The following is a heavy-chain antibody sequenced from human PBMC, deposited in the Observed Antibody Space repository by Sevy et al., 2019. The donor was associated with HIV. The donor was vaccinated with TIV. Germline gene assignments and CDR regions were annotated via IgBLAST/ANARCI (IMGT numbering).Heavy chain of an antibody. CDR1: GFTFSTYA. D-gene: IGHD2-21*01. V-gene: IGHV3-23*01. J-gene: IGHJ3*02. CDR3: AKDIIXVVGEAFXI. Sequence: GGSLRLSCAASGFTFSTYAMNWVRQAPGKGLEWVSAIGGSDGGTYYADSVKGRFTISRDNSKNMLYLLMNSLRAEDTAIYYCAKDIIXVVGEAFXIWGQGTMVTVSS. CDR2: IGGSDGGT.